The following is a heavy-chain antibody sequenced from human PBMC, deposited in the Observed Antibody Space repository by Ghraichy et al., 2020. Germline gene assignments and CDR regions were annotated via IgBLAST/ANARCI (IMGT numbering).Heavy chain of an antibody. CDR1: GGSMNNYY. Sequence: SQTLSLTCTVSGGSMNNYYWIWIRQPAGKGLEWIGRIYSTGSTNYNPSLKSRVTMSVDTSKNQFSLKLTSVTAADTAVYYCARMSSSTWAFEYWGQGTLVTVSS. J-gene: IGHJ4*02. CDR3: ARMSSSTWAFEY. CDR2: IYSTGST. V-gene: IGHV4-4*07. D-gene: IGHD6-13*01.